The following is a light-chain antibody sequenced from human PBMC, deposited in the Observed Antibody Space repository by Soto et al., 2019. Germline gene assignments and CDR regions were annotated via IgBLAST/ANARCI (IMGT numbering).Light chain of an antibody. CDR2: EVK. CDR3: SSDTSSTTL. J-gene: IGLJ2*01. Sequence: QSALTQPASVSGSPGQSITISCTGTSSDVGGYNYVSWYQHHPGKAPKLMIYEVKNRPSGVSNRFSGSKSGNTASLTISGLQAEDEADYYCSSDTSSTTLFGGGTKLTVL. CDR1: SSDVGGYNY. V-gene: IGLV2-14*01.